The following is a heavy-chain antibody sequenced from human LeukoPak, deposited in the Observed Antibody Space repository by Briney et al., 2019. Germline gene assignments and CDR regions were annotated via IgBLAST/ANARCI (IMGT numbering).Heavy chain of an antibody. CDR1: GYTFTSYY. J-gene: IGHJ4*02. CDR2: INPSGGST. CDR3: ARGGAYYDILTGYYTDY. Sequence: ASVKVSCKASGYTFTSYYMHWVRQAPGQGLEWMGIINPSGGSTSYAQKFQGRVTMTRDTSTSTVYMELSSLRSEDTAVYYCARGGAYYDILTGYYTDYWGQGTLVTVSS. D-gene: IGHD3-9*01. V-gene: IGHV1-46*01.